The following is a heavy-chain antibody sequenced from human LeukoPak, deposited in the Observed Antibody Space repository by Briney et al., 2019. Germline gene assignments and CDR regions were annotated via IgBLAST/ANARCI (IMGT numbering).Heavy chain of an antibody. CDR2: IRSKAYGGTT. D-gene: IGHD5-18*01. Sequence: GRSLRLSCTASGFTFGDHAMSWVRQAPGKGLEWLGFIRSKAYGGTTEYAASAKGRFTISRDDSKSIAYLQMNSLTTEDTAVYYCSRGPTQQWPYSGTDVWGQGTTVIVSS. CDR1: GFTFGDHA. V-gene: IGHV3-49*04. CDR3: SRGPTQQWPYSGTDV. J-gene: IGHJ6*02.